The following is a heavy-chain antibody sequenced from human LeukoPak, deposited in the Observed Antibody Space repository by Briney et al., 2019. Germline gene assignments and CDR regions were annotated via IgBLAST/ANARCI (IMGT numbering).Heavy chain of an antibody. CDR1: GFTFSSYG. CDR3: TRDLMDYDVSTGLHHYYMDV. V-gene: IGHV3-30*03. CDR2: ISYDGSNK. J-gene: IGHJ6*02. D-gene: IGHD3-9*01. Sequence: PGRSLRLSCAASGFTFSSYGMHWVRQAPGKGLEWVAVISYDGSNKYYADSVKGRFTISRDNSKNTLYLQMNSLRAKDTAVYYCTRDLMDYDVSTGLHHYYMDVWGQGTTVTVSS.